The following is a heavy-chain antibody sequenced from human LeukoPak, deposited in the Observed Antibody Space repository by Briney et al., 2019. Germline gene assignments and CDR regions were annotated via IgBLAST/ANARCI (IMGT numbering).Heavy chain of an antibody. J-gene: IGHJ4*02. D-gene: IGHD3-10*01. Sequence: KPSETLSLTCAVYGGSFSGYYWSWIRQPPGKGLEWIGEINHSGSTNYNPSLKSRVTVSVDTSKNQFSLNLSSVTAADTAVYYCARRLVRYYYGSGHDYWGQGTLVTVSS. V-gene: IGHV4-34*01. CDR3: ARRLVRYYYGSGHDY. CDR2: INHSGST. CDR1: GGSFSGYY.